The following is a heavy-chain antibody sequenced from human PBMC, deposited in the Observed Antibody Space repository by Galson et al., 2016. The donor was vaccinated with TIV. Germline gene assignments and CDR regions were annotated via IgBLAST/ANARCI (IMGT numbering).Heavy chain of an antibody. D-gene: IGHD3-22*01. J-gene: IGHJ6*02. CDR2: ISYDGTNK. V-gene: IGHV3-30*04. CDR1: GFTFSSYA. CDR3: TKVPSSGFSYYYGMDV. Sequence: SLRLSCAASGFTFSSYAMNWVRQAPGKGLEWVAVISYDGTNKYYADSVKGRFTISRDNSKNTVFLQMNSLRAEDTAVYYCTKVPSSGFSYYYGMDVWGQGTTVTVSS.